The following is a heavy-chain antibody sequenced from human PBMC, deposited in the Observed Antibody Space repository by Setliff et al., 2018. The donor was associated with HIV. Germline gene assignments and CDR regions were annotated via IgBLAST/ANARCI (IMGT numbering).Heavy chain of an antibody. CDR2: IYYGGTT. V-gene: IGHV4-39*01. Sequence: SETLSLTCTVSGGSIRSIDYFWGWIRQPPGKGLEWLGNIGNIYYGGTTYYNPSLKGRITISVFTSSQQLSLKLSSVTAAATAVYFCARQDRYCTSPDCYRYFNYWGQGTLVTVSS. CDR1: GGSIRSIDYF. J-gene: IGHJ4*02. D-gene: IGHD2-2*02. CDR3: ARQDRYCTSPDCYRYFNY.